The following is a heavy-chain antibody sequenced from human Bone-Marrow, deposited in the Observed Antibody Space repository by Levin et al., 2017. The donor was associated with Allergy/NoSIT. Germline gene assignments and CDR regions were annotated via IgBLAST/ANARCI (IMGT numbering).Heavy chain of an antibody. CDR3: AREAGSTSIGYSYMDV. CDR2: IKPDDGGT. J-gene: IGHJ6*03. D-gene: IGHD6-13*01. CDR1: GYTFTSYY. Sequence: GGSLRLSCKASGYTFTSYYVYWVRQAPGQGLEWLGTIKPDDGGTTYGQKFQGRVTMTRDTSASTVYMELSSLRYDDTAVYYCAREAGSTSIGYSYMDVWGKGTTVTVSS. V-gene: IGHV1-46*01.